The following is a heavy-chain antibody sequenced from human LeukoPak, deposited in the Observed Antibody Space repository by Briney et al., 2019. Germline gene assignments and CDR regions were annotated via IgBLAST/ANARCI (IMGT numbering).Heavy chain of an antibody. CDR1: GFTLSSYA. D-gene: IGHD3-10*01. CDR3: ARVKLLWFGELGPPYYYYYMDV. Sequence: GGSLRLSCAASGFTLSSYAMSWVRQAPGKGLEWVSSISSSSSYIYYADSVKGRFTISRDNAKNSLYLQMNSLRAEDTAVYYCARVKLLWFGELGPPYYYYYMDVWGKGTTVTVSS. V-gene: IGHV3-21*01. J-gene: IGHJ6*03. CDR2: ISSSSSYI.